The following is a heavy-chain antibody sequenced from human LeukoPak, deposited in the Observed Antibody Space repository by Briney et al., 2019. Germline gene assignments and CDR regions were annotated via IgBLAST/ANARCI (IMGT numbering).Heavy chain of an antibody. CDR2: IRYDGSNK. CDR1: GFTFSSYG. V-gene: IGHV3-30*02. Sequence: GGSLRLSCAASGFTFSSYGMHWVRQAPGKGLEWVAFIRYDGSNKYYADSVKGRFTISRDNSKNTLYLQMNSLRAEDTAVYYCANLGSSSWYYYFDYWGQGTLVTVSS. CDR3: ANLGSSSWYYYFDY. D-gene: IGHD6-13*01. J-gene: IGHJ4*02.